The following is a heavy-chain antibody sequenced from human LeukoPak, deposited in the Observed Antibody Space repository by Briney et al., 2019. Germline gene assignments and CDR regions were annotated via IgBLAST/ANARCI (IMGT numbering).Heavy chain of an antibody. D-gene: IGHD5-24*01. CDR2: IIPILGIA. CDR3: ARALDGYFDY. CDR1: GGTFSSYA. V-gene: IGHV1-69*04. J-gene: IGHJ4*02. Sequence: ASVKVSCKASGGTFSSYAISWVRQAPGQGLEWMGRIIPILGIANYAQKFQGRVTITADKSASTAYMELSSLRSEDTAVYYCARALDGYFDYWGQGTLVTVPS.